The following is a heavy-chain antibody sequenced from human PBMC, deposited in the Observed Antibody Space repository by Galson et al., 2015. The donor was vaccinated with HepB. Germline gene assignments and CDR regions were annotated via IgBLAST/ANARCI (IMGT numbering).Heavy chain of an antibody. CDR1: GFTFSSYS. Sequence: SLRLSCAASGFTFSSYSMSWIRQAPGKGLEWVSYISSSGSTIYYADSVKGRFTISRDNAKNSLYLQMNSLRAEDTAVYYCARGSGYSYGNDAFDIWGQGTMVTVSS. J-gene: IGHJ3*02. CDR2: ISSSGSTI. V-gene: IGHV3-11*01. CDR3: ARGSGYSYGNDAFDI. D-gene: IGHD5-18*01.